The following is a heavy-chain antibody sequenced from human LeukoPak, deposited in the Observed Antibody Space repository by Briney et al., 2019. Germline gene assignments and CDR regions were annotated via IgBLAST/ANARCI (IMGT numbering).Heavy chain of an antibody. CDR2: ISYDGSNK. V-gene: IGHV3-30*18. CDR1: GFTFSTYA. J-gene: IGHJ5*02. Sequence: QPGGSLRLSCAASGFTFSTYAMHWVRQAPGKGLEWVALISYDGSNKNQADSVRGRFIISRGNSKNTLYLQMNGLRTEDTAVYYCAKALSLWFGELVFDPWGQGTLVTVSS. CDR3: AKALSLWFGELVFDP. D-gene: IGHD3-10*01.